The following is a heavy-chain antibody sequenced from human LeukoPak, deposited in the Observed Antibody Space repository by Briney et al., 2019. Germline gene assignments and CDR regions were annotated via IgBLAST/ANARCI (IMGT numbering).Heavy chain of an antibody. CDR3: AREEAVGGSAFEGYYYYYGMDV. CDR1: GFTFSSYG. V-gene: IGHV3-30*03. CDR2: RSYDGSNK. J-gene: IGHJ6*02. D-gene: IGHD2-15*01. Sequence: GRSLRLSCAASGFTFSSYGMHWVRQAPGKGLEWVAVRSYDGSNKYYADSVKGRFTISRDNSKNTLYLQMNSLRAEDTAVYYCAREEAVGGSAFEGYYYYYGMDVWGQGTTVTVSS.